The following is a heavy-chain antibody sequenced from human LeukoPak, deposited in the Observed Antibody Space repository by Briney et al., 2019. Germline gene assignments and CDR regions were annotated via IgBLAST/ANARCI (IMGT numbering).Heavy chain of an antibody. CDR1: XYTFTSYG. CDR3: ARAGGYYYDSSGYYALDY. V-gene: IGHV1-18*01. J-gene: IGHJ4*02. D-gene: IGHD3-22*01. Sequence: SXXASXYTFTSYGISWVRQAPGQGLEWMGXXSAYNGNTNYAQKLQGRVTITTDTSTSTAYMELRSLRSDDTAVYYCARAGGYYYDSSGYYALDYWGQGTLVTVSS. CDR2: XSAYNGNT.